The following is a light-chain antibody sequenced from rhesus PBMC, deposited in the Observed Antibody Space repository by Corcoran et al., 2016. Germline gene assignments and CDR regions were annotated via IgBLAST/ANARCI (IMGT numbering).Light chain of an antibody. V-gene: IGKV3-42*03. Sequence: EIVLTQSPATLSLSPGERATLSCRASQSVSTSLAWYQQQPEQAPRLLNYGATSRATGIPERFSGGGSGTGFTLTISSLEPENFAVYYVQQYSNWPFSFGQGTKVEIK. CDR1: QSVSTS. CDR2: GAT. J-gene: IGKJ2*01. CDR3: QQYSNWPFS.